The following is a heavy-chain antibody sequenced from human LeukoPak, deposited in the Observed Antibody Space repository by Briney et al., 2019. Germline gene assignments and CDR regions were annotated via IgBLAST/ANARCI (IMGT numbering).Heavy chain of an antibody. V-gene: IGHV3-7*01. D-gene: IGHD1-26*01. CDR1: GGSISSSNW. Sequence: PSETLSLTCAVSGGSISSSNWWSWVRQAPGKGLEWVANIKEDGSEKRDVDSVKGRFTISRDNAKNSLYLQMNSLRVEDTAVYYCVRDKLVGPSRLDHWGQGTLVTVSS. CDR2: IKEDGSEK. J-gene: IGHJ4*02. CDR3: VRDKLVGPSRLDH.